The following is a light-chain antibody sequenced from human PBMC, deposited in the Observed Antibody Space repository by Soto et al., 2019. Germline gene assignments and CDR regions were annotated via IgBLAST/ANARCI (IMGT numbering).Light chain of an antibody. CDR3: QQYFEWPPMT. J-gene: IGKJ1*01. CDR2: GAS. CDR1: EPVXTN. Sequence: IVLTQSPATLSLSPGESATLSCRASEPVXTNLDWYQQKPGQAPRLLISGASTRAAGISDRFRGSGSGTEFTLTISSLRSEDSAMYYCQQYFEWPPMTFGQGTKVDIK. V-gene: IGKV3-15*01.